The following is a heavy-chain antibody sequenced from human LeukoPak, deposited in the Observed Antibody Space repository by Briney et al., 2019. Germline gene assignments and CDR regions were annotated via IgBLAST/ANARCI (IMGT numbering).Heavy chain of an antibody. D-gene: IGHD3-22*01. J-gene: IGHJ3*02. V-gene: IGHV1-2*02. CDR2: INPNSGGT. CDR1: GYTFTGYY. CDR3: ARVSARDYYDSSGYPNAFDI. Sequence: ASVTVSCKASGYTFTGYYMHWVRQAPGQGLEWMGWINPNSGGTNYAQKFQGRVTMTRDTSISTAYMELSRLRSDDTAVYYCARVSARDYYDSSGYPNAFDIWGQGTMVTVSS.